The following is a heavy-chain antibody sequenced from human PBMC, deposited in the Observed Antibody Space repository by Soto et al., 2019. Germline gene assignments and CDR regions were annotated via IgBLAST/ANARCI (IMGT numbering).Heavy chain of an antibody. J-gene: IGHJ6*02. CDR3: DGGRIVVVGSRAYYGMDV. D-gene: IGHD3-22*01. CDR1: GGTPSNSA. Sequence: QVHLLLQSGAEVKKPGSSVKVSCKASGGTPSNSAISWVRQSPGQGLEWMGCIIPVFGLVKYAQNFQCRVPITAEESTNTAYMELSSLRPEDTAVDDCDGGRIVVVGSRAYYGMDVWGQGTTVTVSS. CDR2: IIPVFGLV. V-gene: IGHV1-69*01.